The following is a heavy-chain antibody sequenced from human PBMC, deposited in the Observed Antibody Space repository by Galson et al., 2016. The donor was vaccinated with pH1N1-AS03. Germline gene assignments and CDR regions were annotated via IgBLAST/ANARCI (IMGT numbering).Heavy chain of an antibody. D-gene: IGHD3-10*01. Sequence: ASGFTFSSYTMHWVRQAPGKGLEWVTLISYDGTEKRYADSVKGRFNISRDNSQNALYLQVDKLRAEDTAVYYCARGSLVRGVIMPSDYWGQGTLVTVSS. V-gene: IGHV3-30*04. CDR3: ARGSLVRGVIMPSDY. J-gene: IGHJ4*02. CDR1: GFTFSSYT. CDR2: ISYDGTEK.